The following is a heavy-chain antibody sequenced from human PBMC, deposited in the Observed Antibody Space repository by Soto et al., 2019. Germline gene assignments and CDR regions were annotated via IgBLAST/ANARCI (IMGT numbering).Heavy chain of an antibody. CDR1: GDSISSPHYY. CDR3: AREPKQNYDSSPWNGGFDY. J-gene: IGHJ4*02. CDR2: IYYTGNN. V-gene: IGHV4-30-4*01. D-gene: IGHD3-22*01. Sequence: SATLSLTCTVSGDSISSPHYYWTWIRQPPGKGLEWVGYIYYTGNNFYNPALKSRVAMSVDPSTNQFSLKLASVTDADTAVYFCAREPKQNYDSSPWNGGFDYWGQGTLVTVSS.